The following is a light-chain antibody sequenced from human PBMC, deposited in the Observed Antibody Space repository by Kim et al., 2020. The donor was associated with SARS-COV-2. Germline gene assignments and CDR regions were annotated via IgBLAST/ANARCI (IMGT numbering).Light chain of an antibody. CDR2: KDS. J-gene: IGLJ2*01. V-gene: IGLV3-25*03. CDR3: QSADSSGTYVV. CDR1: ALPKQY. Sequence: SYELTQPPSVSVSSGQTARITCSGDALPKQYAYWYQQKPGQAPVLVIYKDSERPSGIPERFSGSNSGTTVTLTISGVQAEDEADYYCQSADSSGTYVVFGGGTQLTVL.